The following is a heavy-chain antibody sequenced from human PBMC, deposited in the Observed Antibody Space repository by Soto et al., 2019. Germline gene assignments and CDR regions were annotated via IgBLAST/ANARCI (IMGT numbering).Heavy chain of an antibody. J-gene: IGHJ6*02. D-gene: IGHD3-22*01. Sequence: SETLSLTCTVSGGSISSYYWSWIRQPPGKGLEWIGYIYYSGSTNYNPSLKSRVTISVDTSKNRFSLKLSSVTAADTAVYYCARGPYYYDSSGYYRRFSFYYYGMDVWGQGTTVTVSS. CDR1: GGSISSYY. CDR2: IYYSGST. V-gene: IGHV4-59*01. CDR3: ARGPYYYDSSGYYRRFSFYYYGMDV.